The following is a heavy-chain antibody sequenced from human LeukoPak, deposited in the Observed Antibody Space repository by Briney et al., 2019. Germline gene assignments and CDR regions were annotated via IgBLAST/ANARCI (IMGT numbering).Heavy chain of an antibody. CDR1: GGSISSSSYY. CDR2: IYYSGST. D-gene: IGHD5-18*01. CDR3: ASVGDTAMVTWFDP. Sequence: SETLSLTCTVSGGSISSSSYYWGWIRQPPGKGLEWIGSIYYSGSTYYNPSLKSRVTISVDASKNQFSLKLSSVTAADTAVYYCASVGDTAMVTWFDPWGQGTLVTVSS. V-gene: IGHV4-39*07. J-gene: IGHJ5*02.